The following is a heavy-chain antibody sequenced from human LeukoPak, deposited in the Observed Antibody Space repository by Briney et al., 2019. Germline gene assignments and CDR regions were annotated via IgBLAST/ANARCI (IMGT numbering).Heavy chain of an antibody. CDR3: ARRHLDDYYYYMDV. CDR1: GGSISSYY. CDR2: INHSGST. V-gene: IGHV4-34*01. Sequence: SETLSLTCTVSGGSISSYYWGWIRQPPGKGLEWIGEINHSGSTNYNPSLKSRVTISVDTSKNQFSLKLSSVTAADTAVYYCARRHLDDYYYYMDVWGKGTTVTISS. J-gene: IGHJ6*03. D-gene: IGHD1-1*01.